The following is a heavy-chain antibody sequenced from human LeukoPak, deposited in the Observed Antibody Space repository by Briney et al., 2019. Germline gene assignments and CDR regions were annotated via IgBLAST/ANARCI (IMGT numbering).Heavy chain of an antibody. D-gene: IGHD3-10*01. V-gene: IGHV4-39*01. CDR2: IHYSGST. CDR3: GSSGSGSYWGYFHH. J-gene: IGHJ1*01. CDR1: GGSISGRSYY. Sequence: PSETLSLTCTVSGGSISGRSYYWGWIRQPPGKGLEWIGSIHYSGSTYCNPSLKSRVTIFVDTPKNQFSLKFSSVTAADTAVYYCGSSGSGSYWGYFHHWGQGTLVTVSS.